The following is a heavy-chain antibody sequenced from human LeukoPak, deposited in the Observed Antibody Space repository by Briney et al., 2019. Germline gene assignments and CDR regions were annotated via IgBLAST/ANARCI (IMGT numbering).Heavy chain of an antibody. V-gene: IGHV5-51*01. CDR2: IYPGDSDT. D-gene: IGHD2-2*01. Sequence: GESLKISCKGSGYSFTSYWIGWVRQMPGKGLEWMGIIYPGDSDTRYSPSFQGQVTISADKSISTAYLQWSSLKASDTAMYYCASSPEGYCSSTSCQHAFDIWGQGTMVTVSS. CDR3: ASSPEGYCSSTSCQHAFDI. CDR1: GYSFTSYW. J-gene: IGHJ3*02.